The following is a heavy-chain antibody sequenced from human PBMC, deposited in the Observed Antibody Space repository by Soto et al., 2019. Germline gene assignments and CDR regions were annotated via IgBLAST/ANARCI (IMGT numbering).Heavy chain of an antibody. CDR1: GGSISSYY. D-gene: IGHD6-13*01. CDR2: IYYSGST. V-gene: IGHV4-59*12. J-gene: IGHJ5*02. Sequence: LSLTCTVSGGSISSYYWSWIRQPPGKGLEWIGYIYYSGSTNYNPSLKSRVTISVDRSKNQFSLKLSSVTAADTAVYYCARGKVTIAAAGIGWFDPWGQGTLVTVSS. CDR3: ARGKVTIAAAGIGWFDP.